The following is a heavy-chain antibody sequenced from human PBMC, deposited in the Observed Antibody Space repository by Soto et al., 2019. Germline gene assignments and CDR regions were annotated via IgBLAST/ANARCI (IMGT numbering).Heavy chain of an antibody. CDR1: GFTVSRHG. J-gene: IGHJ4*02. D-gene: IGHD1-7*01. V-gene: IGHV3-33*01. CDR2: IWYDGSNR. CDR3: AAATTWNFHFPY. Sequence: QVQMVESGGGVVQPGGSLRLSCAAAGFTVSRHGMHWVCQAPGKGLEWVAVIWYDGSNRYYADSVKGRFTISKDNSKNKLYLEMNTLRPEDTAIYYCAAATTWNFHFPYWGQGTQVTVSS.